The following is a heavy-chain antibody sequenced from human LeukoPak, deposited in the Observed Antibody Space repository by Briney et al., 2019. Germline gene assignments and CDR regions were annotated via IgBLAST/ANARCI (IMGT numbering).Heavy chain of an antibody. D-gene: IGHD3-3*01. J-gene: IGHJ3*02. CDR1: GFTVSSNY. V-gene: IGHV3-66*01. Sequence: GGSLRLSCAASGFTVSSNYMSWVRQAPGKGLEWVSVIYSGGSTYYADSVKGRFTISRDNSKNTLYLQMSSLRAEDTAVYYCVRGVEPTFDIWGQGTMGIVSS. CDR2: IYSGGST. CDR3: VRGVEPTFDI.